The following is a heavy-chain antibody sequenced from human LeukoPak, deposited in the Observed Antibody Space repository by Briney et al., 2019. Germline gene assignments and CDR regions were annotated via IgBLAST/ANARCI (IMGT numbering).Heavy chain of an antibody. CDR1: GGSIGSGDYF. J-gene: IGHJ5*02. Sequence: SETLSLTCTVSGGSIGSGDYFWSWIRQPPGKGLKWVGYVYYSGSAYYNPSLKSRITIAVDTSKNQFSLKLSSVTAADTAVYYCARSPLFNWFDPWGQGTLVTVSS. CDR3: ARSPLFNWFDP. V-gene: IGHV4-30-4*01. CDR2: VYYSGSA.